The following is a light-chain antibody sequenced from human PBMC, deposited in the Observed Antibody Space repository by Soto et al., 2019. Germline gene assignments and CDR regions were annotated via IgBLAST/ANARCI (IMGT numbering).Light chain of an antibody. Sequence: QSVLTQPASVSGSPGQSITISCTGNSSDVGGYNYVSWYQQHPGKAPKLMIYEVSNRPSGVSNRFSGSKSGNTASLTISGRQAEDEADYYCSSYTSSSTRVFGGGTKLTVL. V-gene: IGLV2-14*01. CDR1: SSDVGGYNY. CDR2: EVS. J-gene: IGLJ3*02. CDR3: SSYTSSSTRV.